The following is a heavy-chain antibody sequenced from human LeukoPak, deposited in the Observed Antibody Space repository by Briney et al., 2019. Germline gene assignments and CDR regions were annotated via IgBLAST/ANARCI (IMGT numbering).Heavy chain of an antibody. V-gene: IGHV1-69*05. D-gene: IGHD2-21*02. CDR3: AGAGVYCGGDCYTDY. CDR2: IIPIFGTA. CDR1: GGTFSSYA. Sequence: ASVKVSCKASGGTFSSYAISWVRQAPGQGLEWMGRIIPIFGTANYAQKFQGRVTITTDESTSTAYMELSSLRSEDTAVYYCAGAGVYCGGDCYTDYWGQGTLVTVSS. J-gene: IGHJ4*02.